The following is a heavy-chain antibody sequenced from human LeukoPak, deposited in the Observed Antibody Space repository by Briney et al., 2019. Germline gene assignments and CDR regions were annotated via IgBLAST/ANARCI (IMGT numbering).Heavy chain of an antibody. Sequence: PGGSLRLSCAASGFTFSGSAMHWVRQASGKGLEWVGRIRSKANSYATSYAASVKGKFTISRDDSKNTAYLQMNSLETEDTAVYYCSTLKEGYWGQGTLVTVSS. CDR1: GFTFSGSA. V-gene: IGHV3-73*01. CDR2: IRSKANSYAT. CDR3: STLKEGY. J-gene: IGHJ4*02.